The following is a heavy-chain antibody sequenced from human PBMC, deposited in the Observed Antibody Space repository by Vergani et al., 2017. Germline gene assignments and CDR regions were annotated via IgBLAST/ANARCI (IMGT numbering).Heavy chain of an antibody. Sequence: QVQLVESGGGVVQPGRSLRLSCAASGFTFSSYGMHWVRQAQGKGLEWVAVIWYDGSNKYYADSVKGRFTISRDNSKNTLYLQMNSLRAEDTAVYYCARERSSSYSGGENWFDPWGQGTLVTVSS. CDR1: GFTFSSYG. D-gene: IGHD6-13*01. CDR2: IWYDGSNK. J-gene: IGHJ5*02. V-gene: IGHV3-33*01. CDR3: ARERSSSYSGGENWFDP.